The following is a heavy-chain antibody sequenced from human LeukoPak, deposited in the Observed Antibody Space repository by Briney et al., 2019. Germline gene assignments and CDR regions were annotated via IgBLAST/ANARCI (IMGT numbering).Heavy chain of an antibody. Sequence: SVKVSCKASGGTFSSYAISWVRQAPGQGLEWMGGIIPIFGTANYAQKFQGRVTITADESTSTAYMELSSLRSKDTAVYYCAGGYCSSTSCSEPMGFDYWGQGTLVTVSS. CDR3: AGGYCSSTSCSEPMGFDY. D-gene: IGHD2-2*01. J-gene: IGHJ4*02. CDR2: IIPIFGTA. CDR1: GGTFSSYA. V-gene: IGHV1-69*13.